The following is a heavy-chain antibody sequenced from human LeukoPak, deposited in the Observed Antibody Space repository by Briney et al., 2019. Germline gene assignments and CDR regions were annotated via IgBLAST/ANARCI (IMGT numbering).Heavy chain of an antibody. V-gene: IGHV3-30*04. CDR3: AKDSRVVRGFDY. CDR2: ISYDGSNK. CDR1: GFTFSSYA. D-gene: IGHD3-10*01. J-gene: IGHJ4*02. Sequence: GGSLRLSCAASGFTFSSYAMHWVRQAPGKGLEWVALISYDGSNKYYADSVKARFIISRDNSKNTVYLQMNSLRAEDTAVYYCAKDSRVVRGFDYWGQGTLVTVSS.